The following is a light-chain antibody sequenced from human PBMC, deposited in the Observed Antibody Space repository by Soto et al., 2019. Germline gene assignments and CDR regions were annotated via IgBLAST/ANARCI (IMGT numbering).Light chain of an antibody. J-gene: IGLJ7*01. CDR3: SSYTSSSTLVV. Sequence: QSALTQPASVSGYPGQSITISCTGTSSDVGGYNYVSWYQQHPGKAPKLMIYEVSNRPSGVSNRFSGSKSGNTASLTISGLQAEDEADYYCSSYTSSSTLVVFGTGTQLTVL. CDR1: SSDVGGYNY. CDR2: EVS. V-gene: IGLV2-14*01.